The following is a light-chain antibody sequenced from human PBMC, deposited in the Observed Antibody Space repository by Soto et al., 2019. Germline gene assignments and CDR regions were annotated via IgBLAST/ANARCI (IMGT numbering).Light chain of an antibody. CDR1: QKISGW. CDR3: QQYNSDPLT. Sequence: DIQMTQSPSTLPASIRDRVTITCRASQKISGWLAGYQQKPGKAPKLLIYDASSLQSGVPSRFSGSGSGTEFTLTISSLQPDDFATYYCQQYNSDPLTFGQGTKVEIK. CDR2: DAS. V-gene: IGKV1-5*01. J-gene: IGKJ1*01.